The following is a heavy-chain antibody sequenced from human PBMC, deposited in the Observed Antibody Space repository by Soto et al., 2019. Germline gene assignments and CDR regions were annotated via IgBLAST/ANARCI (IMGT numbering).Heavy chain of an antibody. J-gene: IGHJ3*01. V-gene: IGHV3-74*01. CDR1: GFTFDYYW. CDR2: VHSDGTTT. D-gene: IGHD3-10*01. Sequence: EVQLVESGGGLVQPGESLRLSCAASGFTFDYYWMHWVRQAPGKGLVWVSRVHSDGTTTTYADSVKGRFTISRDNAGNTGSLQMSSLRAEDTVIYYCARGDRGGFDLWGHGTVVTVSS. CDR3: ARGDRGGFDL.